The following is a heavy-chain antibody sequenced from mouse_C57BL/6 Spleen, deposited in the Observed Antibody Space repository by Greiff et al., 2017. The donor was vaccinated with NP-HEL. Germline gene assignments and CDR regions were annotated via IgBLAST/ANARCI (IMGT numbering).Heavy chain of an antibody. CDR2: ISSGGSYT. V-gene: IGHV5-6*01. Sequence: EVQVVESGGDLVKPGGSLKLSCAASGFTFSSYGMSWVRQTPDKRLEWVATISSGGSYTYYPDSVKGRFTISRDNAKNTLYLQMSSLKSEDTAMYYCARQLGRNYFDYWGQGTTLTVSS. CDR1: GFTFSSYG. CDR3: ARQLGRNYFDY. D-gene: IGHD4-1*01. J-gene: IGHJ2*01.